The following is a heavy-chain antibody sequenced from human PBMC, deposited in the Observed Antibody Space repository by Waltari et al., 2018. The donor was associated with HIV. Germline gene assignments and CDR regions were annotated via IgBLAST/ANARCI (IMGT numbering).Heavy chain of an antibody. Sequence: QVQLVQSGSELKKPGASVKISCKASGYTFTTNSMNWVRQAPGQGLEWMGWINTNTGNPMYAQGFTGRFVFSLDTSVSTAYLQISSLKAEDTAVYYCARHLRGRNNWFDPWGQGTLVTVSS. CDR3: ARHLRGRNNWFDP. J-gene: IGHJ5*02. V-gene: IGHV7-4-1*02. D-gene: IGHD5-12*01. CDR1: GYTFTTNS. CDR2: INTNTGNP.